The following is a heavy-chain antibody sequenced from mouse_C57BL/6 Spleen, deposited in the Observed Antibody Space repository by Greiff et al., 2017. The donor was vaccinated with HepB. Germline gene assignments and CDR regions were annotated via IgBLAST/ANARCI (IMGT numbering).Heavy chain of an antibody. CDR3: ARRTDGSSYFDY. CDR1: GYTFTSYW. CDR2: IDPSDSYT. Sequence: VKLQQPGAELVMPGASVKLSCKASGYTFTSYWMHWVKQRPGQGLEWIGEIDPSDSYTNYNQKFKGKSTLTVDKSSSTAYMQLSSLTSEDSAVYYCARRTDGSSYFDYWGQGTTLTVSS. V-gene: IGHV1-69*01. J-gene: IGHJ2*01. D-gene: IGHD1-1*01.